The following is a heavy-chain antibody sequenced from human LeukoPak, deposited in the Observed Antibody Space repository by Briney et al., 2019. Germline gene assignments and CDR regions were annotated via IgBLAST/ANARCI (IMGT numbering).Heavy chain of an antibody. J-gene: IGHJ4*02. V-gene: IGHV4-4*02. CDR2: VNLQGST. CDR1: GGSITNTNY. CDR3: PREGGPYRPLDY. Sequence: PSGTLSLTCGVSGGSITNTNYWTWVRQPPGKGLEWIGEVNLQGSTNYNPSLMGRVAISVDNSENHISLQLTSVTAADTAVYYCPREGGPYRPLDYSGQGTLVTVSS.